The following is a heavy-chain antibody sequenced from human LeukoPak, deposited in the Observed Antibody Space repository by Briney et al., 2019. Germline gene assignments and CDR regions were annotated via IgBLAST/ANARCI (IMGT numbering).Heavy chain of an antibody. CDR3: ARVASNYDFDY. Sequence: GGSLRLSCAASGFTFSSYDMNWVRQAPGKGLEWVSGINWNGGSTGYADSVKGRFTISRDNAKNSLYLQMNSLRAEDTALYYCARVASNYDFDYWGQGTLVTVSS. V-gene: IGHV3-20*04. J-gene: IGHJ4*02. D-gene: IGHD4-11*01. CDR1: GFTFSSYD. CDR2: INWNGGST.